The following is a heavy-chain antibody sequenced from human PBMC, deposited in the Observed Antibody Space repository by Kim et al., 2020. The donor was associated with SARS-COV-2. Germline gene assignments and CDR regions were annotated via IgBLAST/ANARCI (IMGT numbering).Heavy chain of an antibody. Sequence: TDYAAPVKSRFADSRDDSKNPLYLQMNSLKTEETAVDYCNTDPLDSLFDYWGQGSLVTVSS. J-gene: IGHJ4*02. CDR2: T. D-gene: IGHD2-15*01. V-gene: IGHV3-15*01. CDR3: NTDPLDSLFDY.